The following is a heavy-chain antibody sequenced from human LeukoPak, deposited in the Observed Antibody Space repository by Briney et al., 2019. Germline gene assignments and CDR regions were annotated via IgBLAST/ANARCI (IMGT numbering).Heavy chain of an antibody. CDR3: AREGYYYDSSGYYFDAFDI. V-gene: IGHV4-30-4*01. D-gene: IGHD3-22*01. CDR2: IYYSGST. J-gene: IGHJ3*02. CDR1: GGSLSSGDYY. Sequence: PSQTLSLTCTVSGGSLSSGDYYWSWIRQPPGTGLEWVGYIYYSGSTYYNPSLKSRVTISVDTSKNQFSLKLSSVTAADTAVYYCAREGYYYDSSGYYFDAFDIWGQGTMVTVSS.